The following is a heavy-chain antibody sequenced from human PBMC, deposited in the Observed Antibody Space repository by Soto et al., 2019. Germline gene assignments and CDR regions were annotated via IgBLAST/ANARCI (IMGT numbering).Heavy chain of an antibody. CDR2: IYYSGST. CDR3: AGGPVVVAATFFDY. CDR1: GGSISSGGYY. Sequence: QVQLQESGPGLVKPSQTLSLTCTVSGGSISSGGYYWSWIRQHPGKGLEWIGYIYYSGSTYYNPSLCSRVTVSVDTSKNQFSLKLSSVTAADTAVYYCAGGPVVVAATFFDYWGQGTLVTVSS. J-gene: IGHJ4*02. D-gene: IGHD2-15*01. V-gene: IGHV4-31*03.